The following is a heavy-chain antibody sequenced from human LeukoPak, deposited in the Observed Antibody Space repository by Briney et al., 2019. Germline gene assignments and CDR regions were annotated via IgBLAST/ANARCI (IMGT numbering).Heavy chain of an antibody. CDR2: IYYSGST. J-gene: IGHJ4*02. D-gene: IGHD1-26*01. Sequence: SETLSLTCTVSGGSISTSSYYWGWIRQPPGKGLEWIGSIYYSGSTYYNPSLKSRVTISIDTSKNQFSLRLSSVTAADTAVYYRARSPIVGATNWGQGTLVTVSS. CDR3: ARSPIVGATN. V-gene: IGHV4-39*01. CDR1: GGSISTSSYY.